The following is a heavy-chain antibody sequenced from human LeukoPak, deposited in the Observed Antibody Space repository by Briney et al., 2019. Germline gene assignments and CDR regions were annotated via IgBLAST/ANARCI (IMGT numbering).Heavy chain of an antibody. Sequence: GGSLRLSCAASGFSFGGHEMNWVRQAPGKGLEWISYISSRDSTICYADSVKGRFTISRDNAKNSLYLQMNSLRAEDTAVYYCARALGECTSGSCAIDYWGQGTLVTVSS. CDR1: GFSFGGHE. D-gene: IGHD2-15*01. J-gene: IGHJ4*02. V-gene: IGHV3-48*03. CDR2: ISSRDSTI. CDR3: ARALGECTSGSCAIDY.